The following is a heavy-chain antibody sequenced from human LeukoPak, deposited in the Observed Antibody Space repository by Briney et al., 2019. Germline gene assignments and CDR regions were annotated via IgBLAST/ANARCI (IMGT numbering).Heavy chain of an antibody. CDR2: ISINGVNT. CDR1: GFTFSSHA. J-gene: IGHJ4*02. D-gene: IGHD1-26*01. V-gene: IGHV3-64*02. Sequence: GGSLRLSCAASGFTFSSHAMHWVRQAPGKGPEYVSTISINGVNTYYADSVKGRFTISRDNSKDTLFLQMGSLRIEDTAVYYCARDLDGSYNFDYWGPGTLDTVSS. CDR3: ARDLDGSYNFDY.